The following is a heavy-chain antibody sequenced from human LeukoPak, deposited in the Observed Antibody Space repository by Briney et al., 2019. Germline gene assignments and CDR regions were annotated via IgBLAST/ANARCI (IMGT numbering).Heavy chain of an antibody. CDR1: GFTLSNAW. CDR3: TTQGSFGETAMVSGDPNWFDP. Sequence: GGSLRLSCAVNGFTLSNAWMRSVRQAPGKGLGWVGRIKSKTDGGTTDYAAPEKGRFTIQRDDSKNTKYLQMNSLKTEYIAVYYCTTQGSFGETAMVSGDPNWFDPWGQGTLVTVSS. J-gene: IGHJ5*02. V-gene: IGHV3-15*01. D-gene: IGHD5-18*01. CDR2: IKSKTDGGTT.